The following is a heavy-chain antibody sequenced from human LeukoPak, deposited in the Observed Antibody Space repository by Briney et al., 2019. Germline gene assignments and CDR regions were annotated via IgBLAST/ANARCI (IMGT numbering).Heavy chain of an antibody. CDR3: ARRPYASGNFDY. J-gene: IGHJ4*02. Sequence: PSETLSLTCTVSGGSISSYYWSWIRQPPGKGLEWIGYIYYSGSSNYNPSLKSRVTISVDTSKNQFSLKLSSVTAADTAVYSCARRPYASGNFDYWGLGTLVTVSS. D-gene: IGHD3-10*01. CDR1: GGSISSYY. V-gene: IGHV4-59*12. CDR2: IYYSGSS.